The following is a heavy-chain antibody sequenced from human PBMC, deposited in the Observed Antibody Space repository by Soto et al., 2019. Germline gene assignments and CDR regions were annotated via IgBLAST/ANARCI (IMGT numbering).Heavy chain of an antibody. V-gene: IGHV1-18*01. CDR1: VYTFTRYG. Sequence: ASLNVSCKASVYTFTRYGISWVRQAPGQGLEWMGWISAYNGNTNYAQKLQGRVTMTTDTSTSTAYMELRGLRSDDTAVYYCARDWYYYYDRSSYHPNWFDTWGQGTLVTLSS. D-gene: IGHD3-22*01. CDR2: ISAYNGNT. CDR3: ARDWYYYYDRSSYHPNWFDT. J-gene: IGHJ5*02.